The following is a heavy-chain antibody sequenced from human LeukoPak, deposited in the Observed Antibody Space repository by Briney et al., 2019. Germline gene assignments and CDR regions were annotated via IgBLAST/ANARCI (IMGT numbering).Heavy chain of an antibody. CDR3: ARERPPGDSSSWFLEGYFDI. V-gene: IGHV1-69*05. Sequence: SVKVSCKASGGTFSSYAITWVRQAPGQGLEWMGRIIPIFGTANYAQKFQGRVTITTDESTRTAYMELSSLRSEDTAVYYCARERPPGDSSSWFLEGYFDIWGQGTLVTVSS. CDR1: GGTFSSYA. J-gene: IGHJ4*02. D-gene: IGHD6-13*01. CDR2: IIPIFGTA.